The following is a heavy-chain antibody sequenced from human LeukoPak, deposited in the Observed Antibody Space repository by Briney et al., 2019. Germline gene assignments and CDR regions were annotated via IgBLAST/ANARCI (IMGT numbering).Heavy chain of an antibody. CDR1: GFTVSSNY. CDR3: ARDSPQLDAYYYYGMDV. J-gene: IGHJ6*02. Sequence: GGSLRLSCAASGFTVSSNYMSWVRQAPGKGLEWVSVIYSGGSTYYADSVKGRFTISRDNAKNSLYLQMNSLRAEDTAVYHCARDSPQLDAYYYYGMDVWGQGTTVTVSS. CDR2: IYSGGST. D-gene: IGHD6-13*01. V-gene: IGHV3-66*01.